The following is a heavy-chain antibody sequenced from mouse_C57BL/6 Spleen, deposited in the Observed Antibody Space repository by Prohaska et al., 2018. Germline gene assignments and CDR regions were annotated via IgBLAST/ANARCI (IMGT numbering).Heavy chain of an antibody. J-gene: IGHJ1*03. CDR3: AHYYGPPWYFDV. CDR2: ISYDGSN. V-gene: IGHV3-6*01. Sequence: DVQLQESGPGLVKPSQSLSLTCSVTGYSITRGYYWNWIRQFPGNKLEWMGYISYDGSNNYNPSLKNRISITRDTSKNQFFLKLNSVTTEDTATYYCAHYYGPPWYFDVWGTGTTVTVSS. CDR1: GYSITRGYY. D-gene: IGHD1-1*01.